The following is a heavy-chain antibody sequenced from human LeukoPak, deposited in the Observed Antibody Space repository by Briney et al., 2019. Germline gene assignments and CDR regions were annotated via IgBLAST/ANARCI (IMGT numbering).Heavy chain of an antibody. CDR1: GYSFTSYW. CDR3: ARGRGSGWSTDPNWSDP. Sequence: GESLKISCKGSGYSFTSYWIGWVRQMPGKGLEWMGIIYPGDSDTRYSPSFQGQATISADKSISTAYLQWSSLKASDTAMYYCARGRGSGWSTDPNWSDPWGQGTLVTVSS. D-gene: IGHD6-19*01. CDR2: IYPGDSDT. J-gene: IGHJ5*02. V-gene: IGHV5-51*01.